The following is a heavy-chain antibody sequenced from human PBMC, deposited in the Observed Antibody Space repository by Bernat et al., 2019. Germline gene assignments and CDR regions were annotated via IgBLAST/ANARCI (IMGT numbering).Heavy chain of an antibody. Sequence: QVQLVESGGGVVQPGRSLRLSCVASGFTFSSSSLHWVRQAPGKGLEWVALISYDGRNKYYADFVKGRFTISRDNSKNTLYLQINSLRTEDTAVYYCARDRYGTPSSGYLLDSWGQGTLVTVSS. D-gene: IGHD1-14*01. CDR1: GFTFSSSS. CDR3: ARDRYGTPSSGYLLDS. J-gene: IGHJ4*02. V-gene: IGHV3-30*04. CDR2: ISYDGRNK.